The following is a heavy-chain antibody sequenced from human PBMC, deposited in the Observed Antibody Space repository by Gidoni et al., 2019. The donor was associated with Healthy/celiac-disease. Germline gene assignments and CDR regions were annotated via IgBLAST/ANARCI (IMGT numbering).Heavy chain of an antibody. CDR2: LDPSDSYT. CDR1: GSSFNSHW. J-gene: IGHJ3*02. Sequence: EVQLRPSGAEVKKHGESLRISRKGSGSSFNSHWISWVRQLPGKGLGWVGRLDPSDSYTNYSPSFQGHVTISADKSISTAYLPWSSLKASSSAMYYCASYGLQWLATMAYAFDIWGQGTMVTVSS. D-gene: IGHD6-19*01. V-gene: IGHV5-10-1*03. CDR3: ASYGLQWLATMAYAFDI.